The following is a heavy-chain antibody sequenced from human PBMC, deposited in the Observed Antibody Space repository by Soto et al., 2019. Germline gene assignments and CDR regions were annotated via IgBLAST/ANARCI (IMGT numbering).Heavy chain of an antibody. J-gene: IGHJ4*02. CDR3: ARGQWEDYVY. D-gene: IGHD1-26*01. CDR2: INHSGST. V-gene: IGHV4-34*01. Sequence: ETLSLTCAVYGGSFSGYYWSWIRQPPGKGLEWIGEINHSGSTNYNQSLKSRVTISVDTSKNQFSLKLSSLTAADTAVYYCARGQWEDYVYLGRRTLIAVSS. CDR1: GGSFSGYY.